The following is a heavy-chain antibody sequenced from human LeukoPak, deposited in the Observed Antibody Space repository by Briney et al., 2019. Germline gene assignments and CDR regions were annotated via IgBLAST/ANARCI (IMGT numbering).Heavy chain of an antibody. Sequence: SETLSLTCTVSGGSISSYYWSWIRQPPGKGLEWIGYIYYSGSTNYNPSLKSRVTISVDTSKNQFSLKLSSVTAADTAVYYCARVLGYCSGGSCGNYYYYMDVWGKGTTVTVSS. CDR2: IYYSGST. CDR1: GGSISSYY. D-gene: IGHD2-15*01. V-gene: IGHV4-59*12. J-gene: IGHJ6*03. CDR3: ARVLGYCSGGSCGNYYYYMDV.